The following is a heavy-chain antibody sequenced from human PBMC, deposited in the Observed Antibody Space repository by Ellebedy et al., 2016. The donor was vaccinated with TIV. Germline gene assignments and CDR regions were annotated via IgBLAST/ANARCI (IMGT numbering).Heavy chain of an antibody. CDR1: GFTFSSYS. J-gene: IGHJ4*02. D-gene: IGHD2-15*01. CDR3: ARAAGVTDY. CDR2: ISSSSSTI. Sequence: GGSLRLSXAASGFTFSSYSMNWVRQAPGKGLEWVSYISSSSSTIYYADSVTGRFTISRDNAKNSLYLQMNSLRAEDTAVYYCARAAGVTDYWGQGTLVTVSS. V-gene: IGHV3-48*04.